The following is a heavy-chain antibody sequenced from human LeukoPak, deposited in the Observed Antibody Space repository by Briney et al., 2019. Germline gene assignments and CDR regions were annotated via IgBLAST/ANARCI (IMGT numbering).Heavy chain of an antibody. Sequence: ASVKVSCKASGYTFTGYYMHWVRQAPGQGLEWMGWINPNSGGTNYAQKFQGRVTKTRDTSISTAYMELSRLRSDDTAVYYCARDFRRYYYDSSGYYYYWGQGTLVTVSS. CDR1: GYTFTGYY. CDR3: ARDFRRYYYDSSGYYYY. J-gene: IGHJ4*02. D-gene: IGHD3-22*01. CDR2: INPNSGGT. V-gene: IGHV1-2*02.